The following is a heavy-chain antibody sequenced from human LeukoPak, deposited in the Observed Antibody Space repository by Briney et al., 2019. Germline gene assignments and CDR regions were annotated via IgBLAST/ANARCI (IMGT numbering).Heavy chain of an antibody. CDR1: AFTFSSYS. Sequence: PGGSLRLSCAASAFTFSSYSMNWVRQAPGKGLEWVSSISSSGSYIYYADSVKGRFTISRDNAKNSLYLQMNSLRAEDTAVYYCAKSSFGEFKNVARAGYWGQGTLVTVSS. V-gene: IGHV3-21*04. D-gene: IGHD3-10*01. J-gene: IGHJ4*02. CDR2: ISSSGSYI. CDR3: AKSSFGEFKNVARAGY.